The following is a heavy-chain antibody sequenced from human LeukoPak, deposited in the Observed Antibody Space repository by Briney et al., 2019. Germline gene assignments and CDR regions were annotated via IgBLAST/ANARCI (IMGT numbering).Heavy chain of an antibody. V-gene: IGHV4-38-2*02. CDR3: ARRVITSKDDAFDI. D-gene: IGHD3-22*01. J-gene: IGHJ3*02. CDR1: GYSISSGYY. CDR2: FYHSGST. Sequence: SETLSLTCTVSGYSISSGYYWGWIRQPPGKGLEWIGSFYHSGSTYYNPSLKSRVTISVDTSKNQFSLKLSSVTAADTAVYYCARRVITSKDDAFDIWGQGTMVTVSS.